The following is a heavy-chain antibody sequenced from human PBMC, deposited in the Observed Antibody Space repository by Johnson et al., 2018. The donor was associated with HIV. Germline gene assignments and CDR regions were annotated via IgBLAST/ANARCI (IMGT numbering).Heavy chain of an antibody. CDR1: GLTFSDYY. Sequence: VQLVESGGGLVKPGGSLRLSCAAPGLTFSDYYMTWIRQAPGKGLEWVSYISSSGSTMYYADSVTGRFTISRDNAKNSLYLQMNSLRAEDTAVYYRARNGLIPAAKGVAFDIWGHGTTVTVSS. CDR2: ISSSGSTM. D-gene: IGHD2-2*01. J-gene: IGHJ3*02. V-gene: IGHV3-11*01. CDR3: ARNGLIPAAKGVAFDI.